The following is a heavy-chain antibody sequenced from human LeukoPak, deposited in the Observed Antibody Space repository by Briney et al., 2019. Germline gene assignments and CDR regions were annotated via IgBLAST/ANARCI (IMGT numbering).Heavy chain of an antibody. CDR1: GYTFTNYG. CDR2: ISGYNGYT. D-gene: IGHD4-11*01. CDR3: ARDKAVTTELTQYFHH. J-gene: IGHJ1*01. V-gene: IGHV1-18*01. Sequence: ASVKVSCKASGYTFTNYGVSWVRQAPGQGLEWMGWISGYNGYTNYAQKFEFRVTMTTDTSTSKAYMELRSLTSDDTAVYYCARDKAVTTELTQYFHHWGQGTLVTVSS.